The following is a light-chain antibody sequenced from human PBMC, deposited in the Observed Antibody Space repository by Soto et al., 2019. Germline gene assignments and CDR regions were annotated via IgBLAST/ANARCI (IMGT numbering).Light chain of an antibody. V-gene: IGKV1-17*01. CDR2: EAS. CDR1: QDIRND. J-gene: IGKJ1*01. CDR3: LQYSTYPWT. Sequence: DIQMTQSPSSPSASVGDRVTITCRASQDIRNDLDWFQQKPAKAPERLIYEASNLQSGVPSRFSGSGSETEFTLTISSLQADDFATYFCLQYSTYPWTFGQGTKVDIK.